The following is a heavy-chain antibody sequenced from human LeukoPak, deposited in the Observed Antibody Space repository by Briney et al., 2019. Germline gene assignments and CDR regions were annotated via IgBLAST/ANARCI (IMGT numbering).Heavy chain of an antibody. Sequence: GGSLRLSCAASGFTFSDYYMSWIRQAPGKGLEWVSAISGSGGSTYYADSVKGRFTISRDNSKNTLYLQMNSLRAEDTAVYYCAKGDILTGYFDYWGQGTLVTVSS. CDR1: GFTFSDYY. V-gene: IGHV3-23*01. CDR2: ISGSGGST. J-gene: IGHJ4*02. CDR3: AKGDILTGYFDY. D-gene: IGHD3-9*01.